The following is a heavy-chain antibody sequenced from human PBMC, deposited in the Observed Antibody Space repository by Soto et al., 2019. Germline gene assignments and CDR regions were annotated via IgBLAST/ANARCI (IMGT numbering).Heavy chain of an antibody. CDR1: GGSISSGGYY. Sequence: QVQLQESGPGLVKPSQTLSLTCTVSGGSISSGGYYWSWIRQHPGKGLEWIGYIYYSGSTYYNPSLTSRGTRPVDTPKSQFSLKRSSVTAADTAVYYCARDFTDSSGPTLGMGVWGQGTTVTVSS. CDR2: IYYSGST. D-gene: IGHD6-19*01. CDR3: ARDFTDSSGPTLGMGV. J-gene: IGHJ6*02. V-gene: IGHV4-31*03.